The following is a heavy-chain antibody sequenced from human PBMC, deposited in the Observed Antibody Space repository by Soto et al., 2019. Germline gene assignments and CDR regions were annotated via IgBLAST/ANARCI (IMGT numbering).Heavy chain of an antibody. CDR1: GGSFTSNNW. Sequence: SETLSLTCAVSGGSFTSNNWWTWVRQPPGQGLEWIGEIYRTGSTNYSPSLKSRVTISLDKSENQFSLKVTSLTAADTAVYYCASRDPGTSVDYWGQGTLVTVSS. J-gene: IGHJ4*02. CDR3: ASRDPGTSVDY. CDR2: IYRTGST. D-gene: IGHD1-7*01. V-gene: IGHV4-4*02.